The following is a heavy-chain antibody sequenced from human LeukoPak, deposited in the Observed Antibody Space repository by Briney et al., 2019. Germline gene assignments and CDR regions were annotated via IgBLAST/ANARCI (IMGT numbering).Heavy chain of an antibody. D-gene: IGHD2-2*01. V-gene: IGHV4-59*01. CDR1: GGSISSYY. CDR3: ARRVSTMTQFDY. CDR2: ISYSGST. Sequence: PSETLSHTCTVSGGSISSYYWSWIRQPPGKGLEWIGYISYSGSTNYNPSLKSRVTISGDTSKNQFSLKVSSVTAADTGVYYRARRVSTMTQFDYWGQGTLVTVSS. J-gene: IGHJ4*02.